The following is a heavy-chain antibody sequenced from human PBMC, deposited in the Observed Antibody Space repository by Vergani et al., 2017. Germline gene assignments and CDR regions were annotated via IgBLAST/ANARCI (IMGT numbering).Heavy chain of an antibody. J-gene: IGHJ5*02. CDR3: ARGNCGVNCPKYNWLAP. CDR2: VFRNGNV. Sequence: VLLQEPGPGLVRPSETLSLKCSVSGASIDSFYWSWIRQSPGKGLEWIGYVFRNGNVNYNPSFNFRVAIDTSNNELSLRVTSVTAADTAVYYCARGNCGVNCPKYNWLAPWDRGILVTVSS. CDR1: GASIDSFY. D-gene: IGHD2-21*01. V-gene: IGHV4-4*08.